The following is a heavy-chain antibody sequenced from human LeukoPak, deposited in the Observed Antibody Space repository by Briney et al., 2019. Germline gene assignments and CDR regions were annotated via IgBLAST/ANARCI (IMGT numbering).Heavy chain of an antibody. CDR3: ARHVSGRWELFFDS. Sequence: AGGSLRLSCAASGFTFSSYEMNWVRQAPGKGLEWVSYISSSGSTIYYADSVKGRFTISRDNANNSLYLEMNSLRAEDTAVYYCARHVSGRWELFFDSWGQGALVTVSS. CDR1: GFTFSSYE. D-gene: IGHD4-23*01. J-gene: IGHJ4*02. V-gene: IGHV3-48*03. CDR2: ISSSGSTI.